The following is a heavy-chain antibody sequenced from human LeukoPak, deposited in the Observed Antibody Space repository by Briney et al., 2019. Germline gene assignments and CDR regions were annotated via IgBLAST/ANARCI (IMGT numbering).Heavy chain of an antibody. Sequence: ASVKVSCTAPGYTFTNYGIAWVRQAPGQGLEWMGWINTRSGDAQLAHSLQARVTITTDTSTSTASMELGSLGSDDTAVYYCARDTDFSIDYWGQGSLVTVSS. CDR2: INTRSGDA. J-gene: IGHJ4*02. CDR3: ARDTDFSIDY. CDR1: GYTFTNYG. D-gene: IGHD2/OR15-2a*01. V-gene: IGHV1-18*01.